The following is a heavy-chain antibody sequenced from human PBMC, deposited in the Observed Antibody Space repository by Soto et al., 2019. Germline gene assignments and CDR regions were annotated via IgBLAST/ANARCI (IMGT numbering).Heavy chain of an antibody. Sequence: QVQLVQSGAEVKKPGASVRVSCKASGYTFTDYYLHWVRQAPGQVLEWMGWIDPNSGGTQSARKFQGRGTMTRDTSTSTAYMELGRLKSDDTAIYYCARDSPLTTGWFDPWGQGTLVTVSS. CDR3: ARDSPLTTGWFDP. D-gene: IGHD4-17*01. V-gene: IGHV1-2*07. CDR1: GYTFTDYY. CDR2: IDPNSGGT. J-gene: IGHJ5*02.